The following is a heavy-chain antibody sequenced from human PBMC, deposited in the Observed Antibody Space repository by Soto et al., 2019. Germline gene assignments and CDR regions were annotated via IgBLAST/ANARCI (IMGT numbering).Heavy chain of an antibody. J-gene: IGHJ6*02. CDR2: INPETGGT. CDR3: ARERYQVISDGMDV. D-gene: IGHD2-2*01. Sequence: ASVKVSCKASGYTFTGYYVHWVREAPGQGLEWMGWINPETGGTSYAQKFQGRVILSRDTSINTAYLELSRLRFDDAAVYFCARERYQVISDGMDVWGQGTTVTVSS. CDR1: GYTFTGYY. V-gene: IGHV1-2*02.